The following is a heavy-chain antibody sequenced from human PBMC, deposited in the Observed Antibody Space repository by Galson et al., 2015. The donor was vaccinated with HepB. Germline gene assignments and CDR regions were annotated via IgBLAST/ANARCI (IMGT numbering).Heavy chain of an antibody. CDR1: GFTFSSYG. D-gene: IGHD5-24*01. CDR2: ISYDGSNK. Sequence: SLRLSCAASGFTFSSYGMHWVRQAPGKGLEWVAVISYDGSNKYYADSVKGRFTISRDNSKNTLYLQMNSLRAEDTAVYYCAKDRWADYWGQGTLVTVSS. V-gene: IGHV3-30*18. J-gene: IGHJ4*02. CDR3: AKDRWADY.